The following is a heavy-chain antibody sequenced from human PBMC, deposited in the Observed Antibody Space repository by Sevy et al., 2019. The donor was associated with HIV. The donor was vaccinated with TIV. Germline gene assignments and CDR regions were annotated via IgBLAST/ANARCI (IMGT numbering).Heavy chain of an antibody. D-gene: IGHD2-2*01. CDR2: IRFDGSIK. V-gene: IGHV3-30*02. CDR3: AKVWHIVVVPAAIDYYYCMDV. J-gene: IGHJ6*02. Sequence: GGSLRLSCAASGFTFSTYGMHWVRQAPGKGLEWVAFIRFDGSIKYYTDSVKGRLTISRDNSKNTLYLQMNSLRAEDTAVDFCAKVWHIVVVPAAIDYYYCMDVWGQGTTVTVSS. CDR1: GFTFSTYG.